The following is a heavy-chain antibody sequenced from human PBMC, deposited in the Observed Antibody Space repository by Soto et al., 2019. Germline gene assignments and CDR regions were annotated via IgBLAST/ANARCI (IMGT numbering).Heavy chain of an antibody. CDR1: GFTFSSYW. CDR2: IKQDGSEE. J-gene: IGHJ6*02. D-gene: IGHD5-12*01. CDR3: ARDPNIVATMGSIYYYYGMDV. Sequence: GGSLRLSCAASGFTFSSYWMSWVRQAPGKGLEWVANIKQDGSEEYYVDSVKGRFTISRDNAKNSLYLQMNSLRAEDTAVYYCARDPNIVATMGSIYYYYGMDVWGQGTTVTVS. V-gene: IGHV3-7*01.